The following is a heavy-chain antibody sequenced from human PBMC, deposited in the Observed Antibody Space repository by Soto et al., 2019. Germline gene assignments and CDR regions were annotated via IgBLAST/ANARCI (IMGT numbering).Heavy chain of an antibody. D-gene: IGHD3-10*01. CDR1: GFPFSSYG. CDR2: IWYDGSNK. Sequence: GGSLRLSCAASGFPFSSYGIRWVRQAPGKGLEWVAVIWYDGSNKYYADSVKGRFTISRDNSKNTLYLQMNSLRAEDTAVYYCARGRLLWFGELSAQFDYWGQGTLVTVSS. J-gene: IGHJ4*02. V-gene: IGHV3-33*01. CDR3: ARGRLLWFGELSAQFDY.